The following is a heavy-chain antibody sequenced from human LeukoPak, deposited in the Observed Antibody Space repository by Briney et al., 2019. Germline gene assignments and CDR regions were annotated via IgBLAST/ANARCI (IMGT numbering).Heavy chain of an antibody. V-gene: IGHV4-59*01. CDR1: GGSISSYY. CDR3: ASGIVPDYYYYYMDV. D-gene: IGHD6-6*01. Sequence: SETLSLTCTVSGGSISSYYWSWIRQPPGKGLEWIGYISYSGSTNYNPSLKSRVAISVDTSKSQFSLKLSSVTAADTAIYYCASGIVPDYYYYYMDVWGKGTTVTVS. CDR2: ISYSGST. J-gene: IGHJ6*03.